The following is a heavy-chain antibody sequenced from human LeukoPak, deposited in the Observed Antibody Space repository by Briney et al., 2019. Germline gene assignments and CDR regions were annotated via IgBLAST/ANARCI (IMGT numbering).Heavy chain of an antibody. V-gene: IGHV3-33*01. J-gene: IGHJ6*02. CDR1: GFTFSSYG. D-gene: IGHD3-22*01. Sequence: QPGRSLRLSCAASGFTFSSYGMHWVRQAPGKGLEWVAVIWYDGSNKYYADSAKGRFTISRDNSKNTLYLQMNSLRAEDTAVYYCARERVVAMTYGMDVWGQGTTVTVSS. CDR2: IWYDGSNK. CDR3: ARERVVAMTYGMDV.